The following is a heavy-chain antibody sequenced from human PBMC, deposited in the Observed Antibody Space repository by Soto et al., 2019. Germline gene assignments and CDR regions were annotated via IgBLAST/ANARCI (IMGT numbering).Heavy chain of an antibody. CDR2: IYYSGST. Sequence: ETLSLTCTVSGGSISSYYWSWIRQPPGKGLEWIGYIYYSGSTNYNPSLKSRVTISVDTSKNQFSLKLSSVTAADTAVYYCARGPIYSYYYYGMDVWGQGTTVTVSS. CDR3: ARGPIYSYYYYGMDV. D-gene: IGHD5-18*01. J-gene: IGHJ6*02. CDR1: GGSISSYY. V-gene: IGHV4-59*01.